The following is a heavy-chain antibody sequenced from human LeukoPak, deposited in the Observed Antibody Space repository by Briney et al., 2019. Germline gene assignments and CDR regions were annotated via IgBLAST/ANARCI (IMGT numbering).Heavy chain of an antibody. J-gene: IGHJ5*01. V-gene: IGHV4-61*08. Sequence: SETLSLTCAVSGGSISSGGSSWSWIRQPPGKGLEWIGYIHYSGSTNYNPSLKSRVTISPDTSKNQLFLKLNSVTAADTAVYYCARLVWLGESPGSWFDSWGQGTLVTVSS. CDR3: ARLVWLGESPGSWFDS. CDR2: IHYSGST. D-gene: IGHD3-10*01. CDR1: GGSISSGGSS.